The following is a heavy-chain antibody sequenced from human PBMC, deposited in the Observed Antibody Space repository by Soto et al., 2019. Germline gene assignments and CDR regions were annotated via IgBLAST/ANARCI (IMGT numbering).Heavy chain of an antibody. J-gene: IGHJ6*03. D-gene: IGHD6-13*01. CDR1: GGSISSYY. CDR2: IYNSGST. V-gene: IGHV4-59*08. Sequence: PSETLSLTCTVSGGSISSYYWSWIRQPPGKGLEWIGYIYNSGSTKYIPSLTSRVTISVDMSKNQFSLKLSSVTAADTAVYYCARASYSSSWSGGDYYYYCYMDVWGKGTTVTVSS. CDR3: ARASYSSSWSGGDYYYYCYMDV.